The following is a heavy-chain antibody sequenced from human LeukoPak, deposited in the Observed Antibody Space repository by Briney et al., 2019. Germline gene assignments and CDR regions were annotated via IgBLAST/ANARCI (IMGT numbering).Heavy chain of an antibody. D-gene: IGHD1-26*01. V-gene: IGHV1-2*02. CDR2: INSNSGGT. CDR1: GYTFTSYY. J-gene: IGHJ3*02. Sequence: ASVKVSCKASGYTFTSYYMHWVRQAPGQGLEWMGWINSNSGGTNYAQKFQGRVTMTRDTSISTAYMELSRLRSDGTAVYYCASLSGSYYSDAFDIWGQGTMVTVSS. CDR3: ASLSGSYYSDAFDI.